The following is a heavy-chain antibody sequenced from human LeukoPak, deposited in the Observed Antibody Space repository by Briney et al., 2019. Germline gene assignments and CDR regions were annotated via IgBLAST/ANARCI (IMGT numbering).Heavy chain of an antibody. J-gene: IGHJ4*02. Sequence: PGGSLRFSCAASGFTFDSYWMHWVRQAPGKGLEWVAFIRYDGSNKYYADSVKGRFTISRDNSKNTLYLQMNSLRAEDTAVYYCAKDLSEWGYCSSTSCSYWGQGTLVTVSS. D-gene: IGHD2-2*01. V-gene: IGHV3-30*02. CDR3: AKDLSEWGYCSSTSCSY. CDR1: GFTFDSYW. CDR2: IRYDGSNK.